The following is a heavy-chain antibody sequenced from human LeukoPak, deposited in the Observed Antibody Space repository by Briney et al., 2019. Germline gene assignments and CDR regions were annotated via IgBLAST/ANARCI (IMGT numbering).Heavy chain of an antibody. CDR1: GFSFATSA. D-gene: IGHD4-11*01. J-gene: IGHJ4*02. V-gene: IGHV1-58*02. Sequence: SVKVSCKASGFSFATSAMQWVRQARGQRLEWIGWIVVGSGNTNYAQKFQERVTITRDTSTNTAYLELSSLRSEDTAVYFCAADLPYSNYGPLDYWGQGTLVTVSS. CDR3: AADLPYSNYGPLDY. CDR2: IVVGSGNT.